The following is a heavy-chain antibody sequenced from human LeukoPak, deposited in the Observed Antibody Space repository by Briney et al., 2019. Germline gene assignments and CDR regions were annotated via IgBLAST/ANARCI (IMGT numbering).Heavy chain of an antibody. CDR2: IIPIFGTA. CDR1: GGTFSSYA. D-gene: IGHD5-12*01. V-gene: IGHV1-69*06. J-gene: IGHJ6*03. CDR3: ASLVATIDYYYYMDV. Sequence: SVKVSCKASGGTFSSYAISWVRQAPGQGLEWMGGIIPIFGTANYAQKFQGRVTITADKSTSTAYMELSSLRSEDTAVYYCASLVATIDYYYYMDVWGKGTTVTVSS.